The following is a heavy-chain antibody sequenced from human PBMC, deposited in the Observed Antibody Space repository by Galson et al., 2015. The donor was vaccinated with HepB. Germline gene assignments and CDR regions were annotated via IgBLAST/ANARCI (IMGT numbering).Heavy chain of an antibody. Sequence: LRLSCAASGFTFSSHGMNWVRQAPGKGLEWVATIWVDGTNKFYADSVKGRFTISRDNSKNTSSLQMNSLRADDTAVYYCAREGDPHIYWSALDFWGQGILVTVSS. CDR2: IWVDGTNK. CDR3: AREGDPHIYWSALDF. V-gene: IGHV3-33*01. D-gene: IGHD3-3*01. J-gene: IGHJ4*02. CDR1: GFTFSSHG.